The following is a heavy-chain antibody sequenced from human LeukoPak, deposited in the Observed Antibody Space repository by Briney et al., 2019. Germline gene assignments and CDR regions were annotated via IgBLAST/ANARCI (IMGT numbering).Heavy chain of an antibody. Sequence: GSSVKVSCKASGGTFSSYAISWVRQAPGQGLEWMGRIIPIFGTANYAQKFQGRVTITADKSTSTAYLELSSLRSEDTAVYYCARDGYYYDSSGYYYDWFDPGGKGTLVTVSP. V-gene: IGHV1-69*06. D-gene: IGHD3-22*01. J-gene: IGHJ5*02. CDR1: GGTFSSYA. CDR3: ARDGYYYDSSGYYYDWFDP. CDR2: IIPIFGTA.